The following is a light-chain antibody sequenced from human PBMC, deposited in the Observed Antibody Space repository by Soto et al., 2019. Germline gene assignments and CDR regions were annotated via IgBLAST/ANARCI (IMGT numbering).Light chain of an antibody. J-gene: IGLJ1*01. CDR1: TSNIGGNP. CDR2: NNY. CDR3: AAWDDGLDGYV. V-gene: IGLV1-44*01. Sequence: QSVLTQPPSASGTPGQRVTISCSGSTSNIGGNPVSWFQQLPGTAPKLLICNNYQRPSGVPDRLSGSKSGTSASLAISGLRSEDEADYYCAAWDDGLDGYVFGTGTKLTVL.